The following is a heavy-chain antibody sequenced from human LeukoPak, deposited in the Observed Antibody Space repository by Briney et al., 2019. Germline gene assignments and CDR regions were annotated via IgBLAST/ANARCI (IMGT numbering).Heavy chain of an antibody. Sequence: GASVKVSCKASGYTFTGYYIHWVRQAPGQGLEWMGWINRHSGGTNYAQKFQGGVTMTRDTSITTAYMELSSLRSDDTAVYYCARDVGEYCSSTNCYASHYWGQGTLVTLSS. J-gene: IGHJ4*02. CDR2: INRHSGGT. CDR3: ARDVGEYCSSTNCYASHY. V-gene: IGHV1-2*02. CDR1: GYTFTGYY. D-gene: IGHD2-2*01.